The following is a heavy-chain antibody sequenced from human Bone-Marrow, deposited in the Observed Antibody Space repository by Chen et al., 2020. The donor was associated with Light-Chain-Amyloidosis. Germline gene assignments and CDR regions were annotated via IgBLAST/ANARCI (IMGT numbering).Heavy chain of an antibody. V-gene: IGHV5-51*01. Sequence: VQLEQSGPEVKKPGESLKISGKCSGYTCPNYWVGWVRQMPGKGLEWMGVIYPDDSDARYSPSLEGQVTISADKSIATAYLQWRSLKASDTAMYYCARRRDGYTFDYWGQGTLVTVSS. D-gene: IGHD5-12*01. J-gene: IGHJ4*02. CDR3: ARRRDGYTFDY. CDR1: GYTCPNYW. CDR2: IYPDDSDA.